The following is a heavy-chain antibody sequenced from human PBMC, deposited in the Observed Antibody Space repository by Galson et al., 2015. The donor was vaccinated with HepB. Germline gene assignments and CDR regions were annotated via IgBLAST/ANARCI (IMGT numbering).Heavy chain of an antibody. Sequence: SLRLSCAASGFSFTRYAMTWVRQAPGKGLEWVSGITSSGGNSYYTDSVKGRFTVSRDNSKNTLLLQLNSLRAEDTAMYFRAKDGIMVANNPYHFHYWGQGTLVTVSS. CDR1: GFSFTRYA. CDR3: AKDGIMVANNPYHFHY. CDR2: ITSSGGNS. V-gene: IGHV3-23*01. J-gene: IGHJ4*02. D-gene: IGHD2-15*01.